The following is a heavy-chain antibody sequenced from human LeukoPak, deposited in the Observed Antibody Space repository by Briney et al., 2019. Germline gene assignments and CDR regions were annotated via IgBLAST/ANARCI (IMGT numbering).Heavy chain of an antibody. V-gene: IGHV4-59*11. CDR2: IYYSGST. Sequence: SETLSLTCTVSGGSISSHYCSWIRQPPGKGLEWIGYIYYSGSTNYNPSLKSRVTISVDTSKNQFSLKLSSVTAADTAVYYCARGVYSYGYYYYYYYMDVWGKGTTVTVSS. CDR1: GGSISSHY. J-gene: IGHJ6*03. CDR3: ARGVYSYGYYYYYYYMDV. D-gene: IGHD5-18*01.